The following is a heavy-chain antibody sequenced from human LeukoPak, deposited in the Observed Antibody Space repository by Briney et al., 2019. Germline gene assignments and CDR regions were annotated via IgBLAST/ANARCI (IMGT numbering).Heavy chain of an antibody. CDR1: GFNFNTYW. D-gene: IGHD6-19*01. Sequence: GGSLRLSCVVSGFNFNTYWMSWVRQAPGKGLERVANIKEDGTVKYYLDSVRGRFTISRDNAKSSLYLQMNSLRADDTAVYCCARGLSYAVAYGDYWGQGTLVTVSS. V-gene: IGHV3-7*01. CDR2: IKEDGTVK. CDR3: ARGLSYAVAYGDY. J-gene: IGHJ4*02.